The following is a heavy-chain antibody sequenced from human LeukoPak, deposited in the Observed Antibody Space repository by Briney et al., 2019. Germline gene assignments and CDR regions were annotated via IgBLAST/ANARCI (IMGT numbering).Heavy chain of an antibody. J-gene: IGHJ4*02. D-gene: IGHD7-27*01. Sequence: SETLSLTCTISGGSISSDYWSWIRQSPGKGLEWIGYIYYSGTTSYNPSLKSRVTISLDTSKNQFSLKLSSVTAADTAVYYCARGANWGSPDYWGQGTLVTVSS. CDR3: ARGANWGSPDY. CDR1: GGSISSDY. V-gene: IGHV4-59*01. CDR2: IYYSGTT.